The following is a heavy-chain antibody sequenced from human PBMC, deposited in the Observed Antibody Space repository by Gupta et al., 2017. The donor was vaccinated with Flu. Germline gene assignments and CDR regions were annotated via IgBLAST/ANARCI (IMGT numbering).Heavy chain of an antibody. CDR2: IYYSGST. D-gene: IGHD6-6*01. Sequence: SISSMSDYWVWIRQPPGKGLEWIGSIYYSGSTYYNPSLKSRVTISVDTSKNQFSLKLSSVTAADTAVYYCARMIAARHDYWGQGTLVTVSS. CDR3: ARMIAARHDY. V-gene: IGHV4-39*01. CDR1: SISSMSDY. J-gene: IGHJ4*02.